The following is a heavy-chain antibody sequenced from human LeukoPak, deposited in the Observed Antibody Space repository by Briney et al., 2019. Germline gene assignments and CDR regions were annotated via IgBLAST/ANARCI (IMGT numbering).Heavy chain of an antibody. J-gene: IGHJ4*02. CDR2: ISPNVGST. V-gene: IGHV3-23*01. CDR1: GFTFSSYA. CDR3: AKGPKGAYGDFFDY. Sequence: PGGSLRLSCAASGFTFSSYAMSWVRQTPGKGLEWVSTISPNVGSTYYADSVKGRFTISRDNSKNTLYLQMNSLRAEDTAVYYCAKGPKGAYGDFFDYWGQGTLVTVSS. D-gene: IGHD4-17*01.